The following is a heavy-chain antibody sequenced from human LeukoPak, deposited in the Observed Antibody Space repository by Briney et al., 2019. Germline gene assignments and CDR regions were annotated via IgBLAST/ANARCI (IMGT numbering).Heavy chain of an antibody. J-gene: IGHJ1*01. D-gene: IGHD2-2*01. CDR2: ISAYNGNT. CDR1: GYTFTSYG. V-gene: IGHV1-18*01. CDR3: ARWYCSSVSCHQSAEYFQH. Sequence: VASVKVSCKASGYTFTSYGISWVRQAPGQGLEWMGWISAYNGNTNYAQKLQGRVTMTTDTSTSTVYMELRSLRYDDTAVYYCARWYCSSVSCHQSAEYFQHWGQGTLVTVSS.